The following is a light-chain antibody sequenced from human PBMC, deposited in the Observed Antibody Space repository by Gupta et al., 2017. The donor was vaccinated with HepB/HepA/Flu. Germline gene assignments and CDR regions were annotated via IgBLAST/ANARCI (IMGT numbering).Light chain of an antibody. Sequence: DXVXXXSXXXLPXTXXXPASISCRSSQSLLHSNGYNYLDWYLQKPGQSPQLLIYLGSNRASGVPDRFSGSGSGTDFTLKISRVEAEDVGVYYCMQALQTPRTFGQGTKLEIK. CDR1: QSLLHSNGYNY. CDR2: LGS. J-gene: IGKJ2*02. CDR3: MQALQTPRT. V-gene: IGKV2-28*01.